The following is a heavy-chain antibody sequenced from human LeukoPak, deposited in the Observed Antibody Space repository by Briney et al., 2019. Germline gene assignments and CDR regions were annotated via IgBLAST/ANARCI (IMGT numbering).Heavy chain of an antibody. D-gene: IGHD5-24*01. Sequence: PGGSLRLSCAASGFTFDDYAMHWVRQAPGKGLEWVSDISWNSGSIGYADSVKGRFTISSDNAKNSLYLQMNSLRAEDMALYYCAKGGGATNYYYMDVWGKGTTVTVSS. J-gene: IGHJ6*03. CDR2: ISWNSGSI. V-gene: IGHV3-9*03. CDR3: AKGGGATNYYYMDV. CDR1: GFTFDDYA.